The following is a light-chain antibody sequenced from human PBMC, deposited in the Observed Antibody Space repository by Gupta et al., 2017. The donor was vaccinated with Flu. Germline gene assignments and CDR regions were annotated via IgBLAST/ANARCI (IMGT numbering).Light chain of an antibody. CDR1: QTVAGSF. J-gene: IGKJ2*01. CDR3: QLYGSSPAYT. CDR2: GAS. V-gene: IGKV3-20*01. Sequence: LVLTPSPVSLSLSPGEGATCSCKASQTVAGSFLAWYQQQHGQAPRLLIYGASTRAPGIPDRFSGSGSGTDFTLTITRLEPEDFAVYYCQLYGSSPAYTFGQGTKLEI.